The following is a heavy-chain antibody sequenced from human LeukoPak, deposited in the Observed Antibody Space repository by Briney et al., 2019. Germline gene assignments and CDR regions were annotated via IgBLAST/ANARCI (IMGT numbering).Heavy chain of an antibody. Sequence: SGPALVKPTQTLTLTCTFSGFSLSTSGMCVSWIRQPPGKALEWLARIDWNDDKYYSTSLKTRLTISKDTSKNQVVLTMTNMDPVDTATYYCARISLSGYYRSFDYWGQGTLVTVSS. J-gene: IGHJ4*02. CDR2: IDWNDDK. V-gene: IGHV2-70*11. CDR1: GFSLSTSGMC. CDR3: ARISLSGYYRSFDY. D-gene: IGHD4-11*01.